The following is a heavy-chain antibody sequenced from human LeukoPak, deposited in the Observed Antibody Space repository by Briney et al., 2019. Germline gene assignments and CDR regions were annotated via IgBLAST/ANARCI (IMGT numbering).Heavy chain of an antibody. CDR1: GLTFSNAW. J-gene: IGHJ4*02. CDR2: IKSKTDGGTT. D-gene: IGHD6-13*01. V-gene: IGHV3-15*01. CDR3: AKDRLRYSSSWYRY. Sequence: GGSLRLSCAASGLTFSNAWMSWVRQAPGKGLEWVGRIKSKTDGGTTDYAAPVKGRFTISRDDSKNTLYLQMNSLRAEDTAVYYCAKDRLRYSSSWYRYWGQGTLVTVSS.